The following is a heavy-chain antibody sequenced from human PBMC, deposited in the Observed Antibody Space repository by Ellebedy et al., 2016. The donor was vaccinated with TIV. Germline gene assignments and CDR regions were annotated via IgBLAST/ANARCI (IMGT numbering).Heavy chain of an antibody. CDR3: AKDVIVSTASNFDS. V-gene: IGHV3-23*01. D-gene: IGHD5/OR15-5a*01. CDR2: LSDADVHA. CDR1: GFTFSSYA. Sequence: GESLKISCEASGFTFSSYAMSWVRQAPGKGLEWVASLSDADVHAYYADSVKGRFTISRDNSNNKLFLRMNSLRVEDKAVYYCAKDVIVSTASNFDSWGQGTLVTVSS. J-gene: IGHJ4*02.